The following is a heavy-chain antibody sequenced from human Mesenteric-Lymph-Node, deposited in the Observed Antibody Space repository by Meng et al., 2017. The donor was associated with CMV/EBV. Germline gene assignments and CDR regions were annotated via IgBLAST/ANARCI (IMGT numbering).Heavy chain of an antibody. J-gene: IGHJ4*02. CDR1: EFTFSSNA. Sequence: GESLKISCAASEFTFSSNAMSWVRQAPGKGLEWVPTISGSGGSTFFADSVKGRFSISRDNSKNTLYLQMSSLRAEDTAVYYCATRSRGGGCSTTSCRKAIDYWGQGTLVTVSS. CDR2: ISGSGGST. CDR3: ATRSRGGGCSTTSCRKAIDY. D-gene: IGHD2-2*01. V-gene: IGHV3-23*01.